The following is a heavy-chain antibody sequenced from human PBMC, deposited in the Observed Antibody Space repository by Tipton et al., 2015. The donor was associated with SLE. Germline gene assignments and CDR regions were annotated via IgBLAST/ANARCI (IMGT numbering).Heavy chain of an antibody. Sequence: SLRLSCAASGFTFSSYSMNWVRQAPGKGLEWVSSISSSSSYIYYADSVKGRFTISRDNAKNSLYLQMNSLRAEDTAVYYCARLSEQLVFDYWGQGTLVTVSS. D-gene: IGHD6-6*01. J-gene: IGHJ4*02. CDR3: ARLSEQLVFDY. CDR1: GFTFSSYS. CDR2: ISSSSSYI. V-gene: IGHV3-21*01.